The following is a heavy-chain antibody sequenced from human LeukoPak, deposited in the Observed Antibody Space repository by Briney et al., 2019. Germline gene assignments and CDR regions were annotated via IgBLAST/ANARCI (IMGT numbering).Heavy chain of an antibody. D-gene: IGHD1-26*01. CDR2: ISYDGSNK. CDR1: GFTFSSYW. CDR3: ARGQGATVPQVGKNWFDP. Sequence: PGGSLRLSCAASGFTFSSYWMSWVRQAPGKGLEWVAVISYDGSNKYYADSVKGRFTISRDNSKNTLYLQMNSLRAEDTAVYYCARGQGATVPQVGKNWFDPWGQGTRVIVSS. V-gene: IGHV3-30*03. J-gene: IGHJ5*02.